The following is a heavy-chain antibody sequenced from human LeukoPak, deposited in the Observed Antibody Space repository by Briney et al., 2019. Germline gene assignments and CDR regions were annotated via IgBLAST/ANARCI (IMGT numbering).Heavy chain of an antibody. CDR1: GFAFSSYG. V-gene: IGHV3-33*06. Sequence: GGSLRLSCAASGFAFSSYGMHWVRQAPGKGLEWVAVIWYDGSNKYYADSVKGRFTISRDNSKNTLYLQMNSLRAEDTAVYYCAKDRRGGATSLDYWGQGTLVTVSS. J-gene: IGHJ4*02. D-gene: IGHD1-26*01. CDR3: AKDRRGGATSLDY. CDR2: IWYDGSNK.